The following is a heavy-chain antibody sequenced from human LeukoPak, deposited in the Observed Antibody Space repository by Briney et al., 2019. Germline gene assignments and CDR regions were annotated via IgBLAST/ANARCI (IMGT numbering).Heavy chain of an antibody. D-gene: IGHD1-1*01. CDR2: ISSSSSYT. J-gene: IGHJ6*02. V-gene: IGHV3-21*01. CDR3: ARSTTGRGMDV. CDR1: GFTFSSYS. Sequence: GGSLRLSCAASGFTFSSYSMNWVRQAPGKGLEWVSTISSSSSYTYYADSVKGRFTISRDNSKNSLYLQMNSLRAEDTAVYYCARSTTGRGMDVWGQGTTVTVSS.